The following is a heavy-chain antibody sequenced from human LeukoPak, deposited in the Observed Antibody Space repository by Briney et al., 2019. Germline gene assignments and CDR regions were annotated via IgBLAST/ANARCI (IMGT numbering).Heavy chain of an antibody. CDR2: INAYNGNT. D-gene: IGHD4-17*01. Sequence: ASVKVSCKASGYTFSSYGISWVRQAPGQGLECMGWINAYNGNTNYAQRLQGRVTMTTDTSTSTAYMELRSLRSDDMAVYYCAREIYGRFDYWGQGTLVTVSS. CDR3: AREIYGRFDY. CDR1: GYTFSSYG. J-gene: IGHJ4*02. V-gene: IGHV1-18*03.